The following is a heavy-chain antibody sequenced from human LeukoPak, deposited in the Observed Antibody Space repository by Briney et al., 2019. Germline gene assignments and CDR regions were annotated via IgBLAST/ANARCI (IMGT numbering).Heavy chain of an antibody. CDR2: IRYDGSNK. D-gene: IGHD2-2*01. Sequence: NPGGSLRLSCAASGFTFSSYGMHWVRQAPGKGLEWVAFIRYDGSNKYYADSVKGRFTISRDNSKNTLYLQMNSLRAEDTAVYYCAIQFCSSTTCPSNSRGGWGQGILVTVSS. V-gene: IGHV3-30*02. CDR1: GFTFSSYG. CDR3: AIQFCSSTTCPSNSRGG. J-gene: IGHJ4*02.